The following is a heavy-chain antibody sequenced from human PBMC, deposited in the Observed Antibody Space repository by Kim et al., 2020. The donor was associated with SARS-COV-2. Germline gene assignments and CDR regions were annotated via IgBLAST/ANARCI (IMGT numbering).Heavy chain of an antibody. CDR3: ARGSRVGATGYFDY. V-gene: IGHV1-3*01. Sequence: SQKFQGRVTITRDTSASTAYMELSSLRSEDTAVYYCARGSRVGATGYFDYWGQGTLVTVSS. D-gene: IGHD1-26*01. J-gene: IGHJ4*02.